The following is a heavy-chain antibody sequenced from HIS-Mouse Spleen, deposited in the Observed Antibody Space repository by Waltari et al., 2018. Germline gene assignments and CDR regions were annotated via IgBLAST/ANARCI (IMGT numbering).Heavy chain of an antibody. CDR1: GFTFSRYG. CDR2: IWYDGSNK. V-gene: IGHV3-33*06. J-gene: IGHJ4*02. CDR3: AKERDYGSGSYFDY. Sequence: QVQLVESGGGVVQPGRSLSLSCAASGFTFSRYGLHWVRQAPGKGLEWVAVIWYDGSNKYYADSVKGRFTISRDNSKNTLYLQMNSLRAEDTAVYYCAKERDYGSGSYFDYWGQGTLVTVSS. D-gene: IGHD3-10*01.